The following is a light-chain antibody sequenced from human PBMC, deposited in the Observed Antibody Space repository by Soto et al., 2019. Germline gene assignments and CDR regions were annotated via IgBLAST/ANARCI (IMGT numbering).Light chain of an antibody. CDR1: SSDVGSYNL. CDR3: CSYAGSSTNYV. Sequence: QSALTQPASVSRSPGQSITISCTGTSSDVGSYNLVSWYQQHPGKAPKLMIYEVNKRPSGVSNRFSGSKSGNTASLTISGLQAEDEADYYCCSYAGSSTNYVFGTGTKVTVL. CDR2: EVN. V-gene: IGLV2-23*02. J-gene: IGLJ1*01.